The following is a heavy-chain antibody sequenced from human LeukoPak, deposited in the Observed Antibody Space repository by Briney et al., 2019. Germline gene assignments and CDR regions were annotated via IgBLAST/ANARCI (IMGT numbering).Heavy chain of an antibody. J-gene: IGHJ6*02. CDR1: GYTFTSYG. CDR2: ISAYNGNT. V-gene: IGHV1-18*01. CDR3: ARRLVAAAGLPYYYYGMDV. Sequence: ASVKVSFKASGYTFTSYGISWVRQAPGQGLEWMGWISAYNGNTNYAQKLQGRVTMTTDTSTSTAYMELRSLRSDDTAVYYCARRLVAAAGLPYYYYGMDVWGQGTTVTVSS. D-gene: IGHD6-13*01.